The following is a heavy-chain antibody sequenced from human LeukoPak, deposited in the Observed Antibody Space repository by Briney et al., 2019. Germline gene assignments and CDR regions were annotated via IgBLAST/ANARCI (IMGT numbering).Heavy chain of an antibody. J-gene: IGHJ4*02. Sequence: KSGGSLRLSCAASGFTFSSYWMHWVRQAPGKGLVWVSSISSSSSYIYYADSVKGRFTISRDNAKNSLYLQMNSLRAEDTAVYYCVCFMTTVVTPGPEIDYWGQGTLVTVSS. CDR2: ISSSSSYI. CDR1: GFTFSSYW. D-gene: IGHD4-23*01. CDR3: VCFMTTVVTPGPEIDY. V-gene: IGHV3-21*01.